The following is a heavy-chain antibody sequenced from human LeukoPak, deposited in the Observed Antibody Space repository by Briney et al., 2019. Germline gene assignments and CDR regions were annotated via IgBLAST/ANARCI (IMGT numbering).Heavy chain of an antibody. CDR1: GGSISSYY. J-gene: IGHJ5*02. CDR2: IKQDGSEK. Sequence: ETLSLTCTVSGGSISSYYWSWIRQAPGKGLEWVGNIKQDGSEKYYVDSVKGRFTISRDNAKNSLYLQMNSLRAEDTAVYYCARKFVGWFDPWGQGTLVTVSS. CDR3: ARKFVGWFDP. V-gene: IGHV3-7*01.